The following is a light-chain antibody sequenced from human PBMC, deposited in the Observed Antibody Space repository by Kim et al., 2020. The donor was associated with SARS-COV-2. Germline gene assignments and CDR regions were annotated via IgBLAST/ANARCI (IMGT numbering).Light chain of an antibody. CDR1: SLRSYY. CDR2: GKN. Sequence: LGQTVRTTCQGDSLRSYYASWYQQKPGQAPVLVIYGKNNRPSGIPDRFSGSSSGNTASLTITGAQAEDEADYYCNSRDSSGNFWVFGGGTQLTVL. J-gene: IGLJ3*02. V-gene: IGLV3-19*01. CDR3: NSRDSSGNFWV.